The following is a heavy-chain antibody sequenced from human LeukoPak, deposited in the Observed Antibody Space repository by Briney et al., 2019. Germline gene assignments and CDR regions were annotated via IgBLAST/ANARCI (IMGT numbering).Heavy chain of an antibody. CDR1: GGTFSSYV. D-gene: IGHD1-14*01. V-gene: IGHV1-8*02. CDR3: VRVPPGTTIYAY. J-gene: IGHJ4*02. CDR2: MNPNNSDI. Sequence: ASVKVSCKASGGTFSSYVISWVRQAPGQGLEWVGWMNPNNSDIGYAQKFQGRVTMTRNTSIGTAYIELSSLRSEDTAIYYCVRVPPGTTIYAYWGQGTLVTVSS.